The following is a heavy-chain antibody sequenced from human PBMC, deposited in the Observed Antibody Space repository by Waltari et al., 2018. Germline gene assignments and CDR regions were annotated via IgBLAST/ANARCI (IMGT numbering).Heavy chain of an antibody. CDR3: ARVEFDILTGYPRTIDY. Sequence: QVQLQESGPGLVKPSQTLSLTCTVSGGSISSVGYYWSWLRQHPGKGLEWIGYIYYSGSTYYNPSLKSLVTISVDTSKNQFSLKLSSVTAADTAVYYCARVEFDILTGYPRTIDYWGQGTLVTVSS. D-gene: IGHD3-9*01. CDR2: IYYSGST. J-gene: IGHJ4*02. V-gene: IGHV4-31*01. CDR1: GGSISSVGYY.